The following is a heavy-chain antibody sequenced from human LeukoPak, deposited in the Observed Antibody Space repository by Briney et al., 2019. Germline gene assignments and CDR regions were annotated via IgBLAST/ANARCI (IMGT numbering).Heavy chain of an antibody. D-gene: IGHD4-17*01. Sequence: ASAKVSCKASGYTFTSYAMNWVRQAPGQGLEWMGWINTNTGNPTYAQGFTGRFVFSLDTSVSTAYLQISSLKAEDTAVYYCARDFKRSSLTTNPHPVYWGQGTLVTVSS. V-gene: IGHV7-4-1*02. CDR2: INTNTGNP. J-gene: IGHJ4*02. CDR3: ARDFKRSSLTTNPHPVY. CDR1: GYTFTSYA.